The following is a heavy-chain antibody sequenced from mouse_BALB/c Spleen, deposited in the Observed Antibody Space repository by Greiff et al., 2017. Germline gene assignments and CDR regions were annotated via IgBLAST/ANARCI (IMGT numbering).Heavy chain of an antibody. CDR2: ISNGGGST. V-gene: IGHV5-12-2*01. Sequence: EVQGVESGGGLVQPGGSLKLSCAASGFTFSSYTMSWVRQTPEKRLEWVAYISNGGGSTYYPDTVKGRFTISRDNAKNTLYLQMSSLKSEDTAMYYCASLYYYGFAYWGQGTLVTVSA. J-gene: IGHJ3*01. D-gene: IGHD1-1*01. CDR1: GFTFSSYT. CDR3: ASLYYYGFAY.